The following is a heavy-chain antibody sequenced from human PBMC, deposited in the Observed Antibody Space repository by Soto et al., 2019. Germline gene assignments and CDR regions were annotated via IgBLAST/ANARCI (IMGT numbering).Heavy chain of an antibody. CDR2: ISSSSSYI. D-gene: IGHD3-10*01. V-gene: IGHV3-21*01. CDR3: ARDLERTLWFGELHNRFGSGWFDP. Sequence: EVQLLESGGGLVQPGGSLRLSCAASGFTFSSYAMSWVRQAPGKGLEWVSSISSSSSYIYYADSVKGRFTISRDNAKNSLYLQMNSLRAEDTAVYYCARDLERTLWFGELHNRFGSGWFDPWGQGTLVTVSS. J-gene: IGHJ5*02. CDR1: GFTFSSYA.